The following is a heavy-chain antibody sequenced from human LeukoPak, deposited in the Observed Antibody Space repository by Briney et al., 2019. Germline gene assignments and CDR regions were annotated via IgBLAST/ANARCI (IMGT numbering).Heavy chain of an antibody. CDR1: GGSISSSRDY. V-gene: IGHV4-39*01. Sequence: PSETLSLTCTVSGGSISSSRDYWGWIRQPPGKGLEWIGSIYYSGSTYYNPSLKSRVIISVDTSKNQFSLKLSSVTAADTAVYYCARHVEIAVAGPIDYWGQGTLVTVSS. CDR2: IYYSGST. D-gene: IGHD6-19*01. J-gene: IGHJ4*02. CDR3: ARHVEIAVAGPIDY.